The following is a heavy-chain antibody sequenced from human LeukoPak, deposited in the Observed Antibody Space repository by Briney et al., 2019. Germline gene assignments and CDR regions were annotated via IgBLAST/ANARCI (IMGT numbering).Heavy chain of an antibody. CDR2: LGIAGDT. V-gene: IGHV3-13*01. CDR1: GFTVSSYA. Sequence: GGSLRLSCAASGFTVSSYAMHWVRQPIGKGLEWVSALGIAGDTFYPGSVKGRFTISRENAKNSLYHQMNSLRAEDTAMYYCARQKQSHGNFDCWGQGTLVTVSS. D-gene: IGHD1-26*01. J-gene: IGHJ4*02. CDR3: ARQKQSHGNFDC.